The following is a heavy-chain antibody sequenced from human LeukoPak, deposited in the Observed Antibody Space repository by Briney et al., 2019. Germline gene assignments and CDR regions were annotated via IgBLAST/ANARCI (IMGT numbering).Heavy chain of an antibody. CDR2: MNPNSGNT. CDR3: ARARGIAVAGRGLGY. V-gene: IGHV1-8*01. J-gene: IGHJ4*02. Sequence: ASVTVSCKASGYTFTSYDINWVRQATGQGLEWMGWMNPNSGNTGYAQKFQGRVTMTTNTSISTDYMELSSLRSEDTAVYYCARARGIAVAGRGLGYWGQGTLVTVSS. CDR1: GYTFTSYD. D-gene: IGHD6-19*01.